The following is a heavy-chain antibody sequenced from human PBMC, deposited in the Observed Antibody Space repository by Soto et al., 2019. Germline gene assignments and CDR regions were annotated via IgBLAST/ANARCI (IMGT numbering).Heavy chain of an antibody. CDR2: ISDDGSNT. CDR3: VKVGGYDGYEPLDK. CDR1: VFTFSNYA. V-gene: IGHV3-30*18. D-gene: IGHD5-12*01. Sequence: QVQLVESGGGVVQPGRSLRLSCAASVFTFSNYAMHWVRQAPGKGLEWVAVISDDGSNTYYAHSVKGRFTISRDNPKNTLYLQMNSLIAEDTAVYYCVKVGGYDGYEPLDKWGQGTLVTVSS. J-gene: IGHJ4*02.